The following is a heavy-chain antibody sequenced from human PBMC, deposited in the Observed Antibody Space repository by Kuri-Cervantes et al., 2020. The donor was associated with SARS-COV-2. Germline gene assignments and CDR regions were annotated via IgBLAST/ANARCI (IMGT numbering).Heavy chain of an antibody. CDR3: ARGVVGYCSSTSCQGRWFDP. CDR2: ISAYNGNT. D-gene: IGHD2-2*01. Sequence: ASVKVSCKASGYTFTSYAMHWVRQAPGQRLEWMGWISAYNGNTNYAQKLQGRVTMTTDTSTSTAYMELRSLRSDDTAVYYCARGVVGYCSSTSCQGRWFDPWGQGTLVTVSS. CDR1: GYTFTSYA. V-gene: IGHV1-18*01. J-gene: IGHJ5*02.